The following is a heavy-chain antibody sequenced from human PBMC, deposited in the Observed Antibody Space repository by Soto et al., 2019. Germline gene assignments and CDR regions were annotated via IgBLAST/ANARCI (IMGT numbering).Heavy chain of an antibody. CDR2: IDPSDSQT. Sequence: GESLKISCKGSGYSFAGYWITWVRQKPGKGLEWMGRIDPSDSQTYYSPSFRGHVTISVTKSITTVFLQWSSLRASDTAMYYCARQISSSDKSNNYQYYFDFWGQGTQVTVSS. V-gene: IGHV5-10-1*01. CDR1: GYSFAGYW. J-gene: IGHJ4*01. D-gene: IGHD2-15*01. CDR3: ARQISSSDKSNNYQYYFDF.